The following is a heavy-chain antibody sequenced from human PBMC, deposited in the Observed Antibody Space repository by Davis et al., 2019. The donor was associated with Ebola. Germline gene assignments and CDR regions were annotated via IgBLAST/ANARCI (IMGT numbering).Heavy chain of an antibody. Sequence: MPSETLSLTCAVSGGSISSSNWWSWVRQPPGKGLEWIGEINHSGSTNYNPSLKSRVTISVDTSKNQFSLKLSSVTAADTAVYYCARGRLRYSPNCYSIWGQGTLVTVSS. V-gene: IGHV4-4*02. CDR1: GGSISSSNW. D-gene: IGHD2-21*01. J-gene: IGHJ4*02. CDR2: INHSGST. CDR3: ARGRLRYSPNCYSI.